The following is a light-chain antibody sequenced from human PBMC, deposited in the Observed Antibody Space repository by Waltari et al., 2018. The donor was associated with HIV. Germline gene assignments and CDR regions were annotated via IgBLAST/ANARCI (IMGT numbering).Light chain of an antibody. Sequence: QSVLTQPPSVSGAPGQRVTISCTGSSSNIGAGYDVHWYQQLPGTAPKLLINGNVVGPAGVADRFSDFKSGTSASLAITGRQTEDEADYYCQSYDVSLSGSMFGGGTKLTVL. V-gene: IGLV1-40*01. CDR1: SSNIGAGYD. J-gene: IGLJ3*02. CDR3: QSYDVSLSGSM. CDR2: GNV.